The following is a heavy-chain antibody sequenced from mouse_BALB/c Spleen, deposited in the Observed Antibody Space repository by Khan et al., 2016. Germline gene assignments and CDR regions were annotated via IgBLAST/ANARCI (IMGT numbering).Heavy chain of an antibody. V-gene: IGHV5-4*02. CDR2: ISDGGAYT. CDR1: GFTFSDYY. D-gene: IGHD1-1*02. Sequence: LVASGGGLVKPGGSLKLSCAASGFTFSDYYMYWVRQTPEKRLEWVATISDGGAYTYYPDSVKGRFTISRDNAKNNLYLQMSSLKSEDTAMYYCARTYGNYGYFDVWGAGTTVTVSS. J-gene: IGHJ1*01. CDR3: ARTYGNYGYFDV.